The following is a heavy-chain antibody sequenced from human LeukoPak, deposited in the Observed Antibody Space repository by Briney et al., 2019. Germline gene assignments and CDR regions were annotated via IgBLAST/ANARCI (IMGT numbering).Heavy chain of an antibody. CDR1: GYSFTSYW. J-gene: IGHJ3*01. CDR3: ARASYSNGFFGALHAFDV. V-gene: IGHV5-51*01. D-gene: IGHD6-19*01. Sequence: KNGESLKISCKGSGYSFTSYWIGWVRQMPGKGLEWMGVINPVDSDSRYSPSFQGQVTISADKSISTAYLQWSSLKASDTAMYYCARASYSNGFFGALHAFDVWGQETMVTVSS. CDR2: INPVDSDS.